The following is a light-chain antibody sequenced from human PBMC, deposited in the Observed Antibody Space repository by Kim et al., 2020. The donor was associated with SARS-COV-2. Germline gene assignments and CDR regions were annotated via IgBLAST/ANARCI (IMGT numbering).Light chain of an antibody. CDR1: QSVSSSY. V-gene: IGKV3-20*01. Sequence: EIVLTQSPGTLSLSPGERATLSCRASQSVSSSYLAWYQQKPGQAPRLLIYGASSRATGIPDRFSGSGSGTDFTLAISRLEPEDFAVYYCGQYGSSPRMYTFGQGTKLEI. CDR2: GAS. J-gene: IGKJ2*01. CDR3: GQYGSSPRMYT.